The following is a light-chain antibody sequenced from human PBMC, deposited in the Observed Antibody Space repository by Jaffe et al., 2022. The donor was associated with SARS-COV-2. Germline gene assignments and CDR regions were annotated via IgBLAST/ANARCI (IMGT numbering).Light chain of an antibody. CDR2: EAS. V-gene: IGLV2-23*01. J-gene: IGLJ3*02. CDR1: SSDVGNYNL. CDR3: CSYAGSYTWV. Sequence: QSALAQPASVSGSPGQSITISCTGTSSDVGNYNLVSWYQQHPGKAPKLMIFEASQRPSGVSSRFSGSRSGNTASLTISGLQAEDEADYYCCSYAGSYTWVFGGGTQLTVL.